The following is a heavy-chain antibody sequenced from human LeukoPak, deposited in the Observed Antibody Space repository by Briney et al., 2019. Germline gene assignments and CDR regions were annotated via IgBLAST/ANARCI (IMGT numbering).Heavy chain of an antibody. Sequence: PGGSLRLSSAASGFTVSRNYMSWVRQAPGKGLVWVSRINSDGSSTSYADSAKGRFTISRDNAKNTLYLQMNSLRAEDTAVYYCARDRSYAMDVWGQGITVTVSS. D-gene: IGHD3-10*01. CDR3: ARDRSYAMDV. CDR2: INSDGSST. V-gene: IGHV3-74*01. CDR1: GFTVSRNY. J-gene: IGHJ6*02.